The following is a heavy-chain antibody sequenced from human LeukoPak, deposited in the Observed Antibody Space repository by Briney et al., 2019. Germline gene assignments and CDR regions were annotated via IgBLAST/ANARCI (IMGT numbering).Heavy chain of an antibody. Sequence: GRSLRLSCAASGFTYDDYAMHWVRHAPGKGLEWVSGISWRSSHIHCWDSVEARFTISRENAKNSVYLEMNTVSTENTALYFCTRDGWRSVFYCCMDVWGQGTMVAVSS. CDR2: ISWRSSHI. V-gene: IGHV3-9*01. D-gene: IGHD5/OR15-5a*01. CDR3: TRDGWRSVFYCCMDV. CDR1: GFTYDDYA. J-gene: IGHJ6*02.